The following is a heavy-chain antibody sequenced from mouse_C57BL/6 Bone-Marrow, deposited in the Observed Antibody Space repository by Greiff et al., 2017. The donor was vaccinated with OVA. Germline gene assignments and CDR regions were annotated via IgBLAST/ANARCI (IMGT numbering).Heavy chain of an antibody. CDR1: GYTFTSYW. Sequence: QVQLQQPGAELVKPGASVKMSCKASGYTFTSYWITWVKQRPGQGLEWIGDIYPGSGSTNYNEKFKSKATLTVDTSSSTAYMQLSSLTSEDSAVYYCRYGNYVKGYFDYWGQGTTLTVSS. V-gene: IGHV1-55*01. CDR3: RYGNYVKGYFDY. CDR2: IYPGSGST. D-gene: IGHD2-1*01. J-gene: IGHJ2*01.